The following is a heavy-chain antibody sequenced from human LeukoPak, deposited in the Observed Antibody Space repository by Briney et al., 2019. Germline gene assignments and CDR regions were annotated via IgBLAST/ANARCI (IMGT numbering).Heavy chain of an antibody. J-gene: IGHJ4*02. CDR3: ARGPPNWGYDY. Sequence: ASVKVSCKASGYTFTSYDFNWVRQATGQRPEWMGWMSPNSGDTGYAQKFQDRVTMTRNTSISTAYMELSSLKSDDTAVYYCARGPPNWGYDYWGPGTLVTVSS. CDR1: GYTFTSYD. V-gene: IGHV1-8*01. CDR2: MSPNSGDT. D-gene: IGHD7-27*01.